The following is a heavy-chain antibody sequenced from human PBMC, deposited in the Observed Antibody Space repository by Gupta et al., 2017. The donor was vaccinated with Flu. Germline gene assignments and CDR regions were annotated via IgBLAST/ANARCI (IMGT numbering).Heavy chain of an antibody. D-gene: IGHD1-26*01. J-gene: IGHJ6*02. V-gene: IGHV3-23*01. CDR2: ISASGSRT. Sequence: GKGLEWISGISASGSRTYYADSVKGRFTISRDTSKNTLYLQMNSLRADDTAIYYCAKNRVAGAISYYYGLDVWGQGTTVTVSS. CDR3: AKNRVAGAISYYYGLDV.